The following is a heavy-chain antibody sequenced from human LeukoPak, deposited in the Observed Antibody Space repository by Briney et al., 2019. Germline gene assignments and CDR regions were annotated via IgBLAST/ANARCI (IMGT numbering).Heavy chain of an antibody. CDR2: INPNSGGT. V-gene: IGHV1-2*02. CDR3: ARALASYDDYFDY. Sequence: ASVKVSCKASGYTFTGYYMHWVRQAPGQGLEWMGWINPNSGGTNYAQKFQGRVTMTRDTSISTAYMELSRLRSDDAAVYYCARALASYDDYFDYWGQGTLVSVSS. CDR1: GYTFTGYY. D-gene: IGHD3-22*01. J-gene: IGHJ4*02.